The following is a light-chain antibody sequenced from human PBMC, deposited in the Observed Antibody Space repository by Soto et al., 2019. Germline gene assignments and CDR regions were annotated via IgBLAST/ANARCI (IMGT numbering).Light chain of an antibody. J-gene: IGLJ1*01. CDR1: SSNIGSNS. V-gene: IGLV1-44*01. Sequence: QSVLTQPPSASATPGRRVTISCSGSSSNIGSNSVSWYQQLPGTAPKLLIYTNNQRPSGVSDRISGSKSDTSASLAISGLQSVDEADYCCAAWDDSLNSYVFGTGTKSPS. CDR2: TNN. CDR3: AAWDDSLNSYV.